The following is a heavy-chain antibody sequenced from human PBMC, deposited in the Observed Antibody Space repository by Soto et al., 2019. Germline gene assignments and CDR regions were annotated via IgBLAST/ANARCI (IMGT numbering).Heavy chain of an antibody. V-gene: IGHV3-53*01. D-gene: IGHD3-3*01. CDR3: ARDQADFWSGPSSTDY. J-gene: IGHJ4*02. CDR2: IYSGGST. Sequence: GGSLRLSCAASGFTVSSNYMSWVRQAPGKGLEWVSVIYSGGSTYYADSVKGRFTISRDNAKNSLYLQMNSLRAEDTAVYYCARDQADFWSGPSSTDYWGQGTLVTVSS. CDR1: GFTVSSNY.